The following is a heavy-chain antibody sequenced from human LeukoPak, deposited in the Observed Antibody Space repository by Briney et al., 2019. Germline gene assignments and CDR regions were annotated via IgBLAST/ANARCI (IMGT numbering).Heavy chain of an antibody. J-gene: IGHJ4*02. Sequence: GGPLRLSCVVSGFTFSSYEMNWVRQAPGKGLEWVSYISSGTTTIYYADSVKGRFTISRDNAKNSLYLQMNSLRAEDTAVYYCARRYCSSTSCTLDYWGQGTLVTVSS. CDR2: ISSGTTTI. D-gene: IGHD2-2*01. CDR1: GFTFSSYE. CDR3: ARRYCSSTSCTLDY. V-gene: IGHV3-48*03.